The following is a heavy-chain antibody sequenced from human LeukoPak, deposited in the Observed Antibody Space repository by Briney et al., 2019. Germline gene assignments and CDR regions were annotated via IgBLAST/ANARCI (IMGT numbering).Heavy chain of an antibody. CDR1: GGSFSGYY. CDR2: ISTSSSYI. V-gene: IGHV3-21*01. D-gene: IGHD1-7*01. CDR3: ARGRPVLQLLWGAFDI. Sequence: PSETLSLTCAVYGGSFSGYYWNWVRQAPGKGLEWVSSISTSSSYIYYADSLKGRITISRHNAKNSLYLQMNSLRAEDTAVYYCARGRPVLQLLWGAFDIWGQGTMVTVYS. J-gene: IGHJ3*02.